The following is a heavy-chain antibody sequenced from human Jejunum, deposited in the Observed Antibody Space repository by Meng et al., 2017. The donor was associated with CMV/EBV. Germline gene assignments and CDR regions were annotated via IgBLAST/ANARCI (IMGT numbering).Heavy chain of an antibody. J-gene: IGHJ4*02. V-gene: IGHV4-39*07. CDR3: VRVDTMTTFLLDS. Sequence: GGSCSSTSYHWGGVRQSPGKGLEWVGSISYTGSTYYNPSLERRLTISVDRSKNQCSLRLTTATAADAAVYYCVRVDTMTTFLLDSWGPGTLVTVSS. CDR1: GGSCSSTSYH. CDR2: ISYTGST. D-gene: IGHD4-11*01.